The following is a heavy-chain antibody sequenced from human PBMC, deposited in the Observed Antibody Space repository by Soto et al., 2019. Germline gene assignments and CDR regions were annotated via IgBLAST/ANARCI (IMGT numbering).Heavy chain of an antibody. J-gene: IGHJ4*02. CDR2: INAGNGNT. D-gene: IGHD2-21*02. Sequence: QVQLVQSGAEEKKPGASVKVSCKASGYTFTSYAMHWVRQAPGQRLEWMGWINAGNGNTKYSQKFQGRVTITRDTSETTAYMELSSLRSEDTAVYYCASSIVVVTALDYWGQGTLVTVSS. CDR1: GYTFTSYA. V-gene: IGHV1-3*05. CDR3: ASSIVVVTALDY.